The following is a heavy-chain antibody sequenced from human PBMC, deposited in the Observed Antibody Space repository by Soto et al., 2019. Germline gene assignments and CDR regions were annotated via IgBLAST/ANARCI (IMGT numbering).Heavy chain of an antibody. Sequence: QVQLVQSGAEVKEPGASVRVSCKASGYTFINFDISWVRQATGQGLEWMGWINPGSGKTGYANKFQGRVTMTRDASTGTAHLELSSLTSEDTAVYYCARMASAGTLNWFDPWGQGTLVTVSS. D-gene: IGHD6-13*01. CDR2: INPGSGKT. CDR3: ARMASAGTLNWFDP. J-gene: IGHJ5*02. V-gene: IGHV1-8*02. CDR1: GYTFINFD.